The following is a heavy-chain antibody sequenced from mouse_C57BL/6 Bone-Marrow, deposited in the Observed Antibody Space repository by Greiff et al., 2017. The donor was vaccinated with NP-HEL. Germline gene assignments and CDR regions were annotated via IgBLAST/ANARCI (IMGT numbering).Heavy chain of an antibody. Sequence: QVQLKESGAELVRPGTSVKVSCKASGYAFTNYLIEWVKQRPGQGLEWIGVINPGSGGTNYNEKFKGKATLTADKSSSTAYMQLSSLTSEDSAVYFCARASLSWFAYWGQGTLVTVSA. CDR3: ARASLSWFAY. D-gene: IGHD6-1*01. CDR2: INPGSGGT. CDR1: GYAFTNYL. V-gene: IGHV1-54*01. J-gene: IGHJ3*01.